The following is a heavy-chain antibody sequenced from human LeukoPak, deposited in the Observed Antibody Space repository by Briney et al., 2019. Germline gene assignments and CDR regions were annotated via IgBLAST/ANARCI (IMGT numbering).Heavy chain of an antibody. Sequence: SETLSLTCTVSGGSISSYYWSWIRQPPGKGLEWIGYTYYSGSTNYNPSLKSRVTISVDTSKNQFSLKLSSVTAADTAVYYCARDHVLLWFGELLHYGMDVWGKGTTVTVSS. V-gene: IGHV4-59*13. CDR2: TYYSGST. CDR1: GGSISSYY. J-gene: IGHJ6*04. CDR3: ARDHVLLWFGELLHYGMDV. D-gene: IGHD3-10*01.